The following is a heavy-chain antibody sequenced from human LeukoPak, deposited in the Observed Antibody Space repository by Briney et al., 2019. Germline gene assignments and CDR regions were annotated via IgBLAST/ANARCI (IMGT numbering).Heavy chain of an antibody. Sequence: SETLSLTCAVYGGSFSGYYWSWLRQPPGKGLEWIGEINHSGSTNYNPSLKSRVTISVDTSKNQFSLKLSSVTAAGTAVYYCARQVWQQLVPGGQDYWGQGTLVTVSS. D-gene: IGHD6-13*01. CDR3: ARQVWQQLVPGGQDY. CDR2: INHSGST. CDR1: GGSFSGYY. J-gene: IGHJ4*02. V-gene: IGHV4-34*01.